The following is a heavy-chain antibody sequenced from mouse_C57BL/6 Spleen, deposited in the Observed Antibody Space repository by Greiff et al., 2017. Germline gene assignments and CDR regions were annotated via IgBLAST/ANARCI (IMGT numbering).Heavy chain of an antibody. J-gene: IGHJ3*01. Sequence: EVKLVESGGGLVKPGGSLKLSCAASGFTFSSYAMSWVRQTPEKRLEWVATISDGGSYTYYPDNVKGRFTISRDNAKNNLYLQMSHLKSEDTAMYYCARDRDSNYVTSSFAYWGQGTLVTVSA. CDR3: ARDRDSNYVTSSFAY. CDR1: GFTFSSYA. V-gene: IGHV5-4*01. D-gene: IGHD2-5*01. CDR2: ISDGGSYT.